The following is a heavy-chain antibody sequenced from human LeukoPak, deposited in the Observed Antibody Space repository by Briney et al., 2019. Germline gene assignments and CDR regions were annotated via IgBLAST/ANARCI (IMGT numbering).Heavy chain of an antibody. V-gene: IGHV4-39*01. Sequence: SETLSLTCTVSGGSISSSSYYWGWIRQPPGKGLEWIGSIFYSGGAYYNPSLKSRVAISVDTSKNQFSLKLSSVTAADTAVYYCARQGGTLNWFDPWGQGTLVTVSS. CDR2: IFYSGGA. CDR1: GGSISSSSYY. D-gene: IGHD1-7*01. CDR3: ARQGGTLNWFDP. J-gene: IGHJ5*02.